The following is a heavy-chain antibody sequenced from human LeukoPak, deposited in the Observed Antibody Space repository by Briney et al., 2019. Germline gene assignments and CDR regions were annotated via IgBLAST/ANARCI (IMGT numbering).Heavy chain of an antibody. J-gene: IGHJ3*01. CDR1: GVSISSYY. V-gene: IGHV4-59*01. D-gene: IGHD3-3*01. CDR3: ARFSWHTNYFGVVMGGYAFDV. Sequence: TSETLSLTCSVSGVSISSYYWSWIRQPPGKGLEWIGHIYYSGSTKYNSPLKSRVTISVDTSKNQFSLKLTSVTAADTAVYYCARFSWHTNYFGVVMGGYAFDVWGQGTMVTVSS. CDR2: IYYSGST.